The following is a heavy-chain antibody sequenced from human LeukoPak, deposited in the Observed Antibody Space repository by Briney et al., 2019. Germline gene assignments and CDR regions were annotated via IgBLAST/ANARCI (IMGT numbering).Heavy chain of an antibody. V-gene: IGHV3-23*01. D-gene: IGHD1-26*01. J-gene: IGHJ4*02. CDR2: ISGSGGST. CDR3: ARATVGATKCFDY. Sequence: GGSLRLSCAASGFTFSSYAMSWVRQAPGKGLEWVSVISGSGGSTYYADSVKGRFTISRDNAKNSLYLQMNSLRAEDTAVYYCARATVGATKCFDYWGQGTLVTVSS. CDR1: GFTFSSYA.